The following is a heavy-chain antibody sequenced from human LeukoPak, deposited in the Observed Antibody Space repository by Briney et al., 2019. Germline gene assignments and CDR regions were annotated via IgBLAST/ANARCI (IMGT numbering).Heavy chain of an antibody. CDR1: GFTFSSYS. CDR3: ARGGTIFGVVIGYAFDI. V-gene: IGHV3-21*01. J-gene: IGHJ3*02. Sequence: GGSLRLSCAASGFTFSSYSMNWVRQAPGEGLEWVSSISSSSSYIYYADSVKGRFTISRDNAKNSLYLQMNSLRAEDTAVYYCARGGTIFGVVIGYAFDIWGQGTMVTVSS. CDR2: ISSSSSYI. D-gene: IGHD3-3*01.